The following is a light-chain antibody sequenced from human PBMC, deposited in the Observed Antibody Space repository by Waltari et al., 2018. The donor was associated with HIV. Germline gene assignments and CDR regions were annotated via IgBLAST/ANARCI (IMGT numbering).Light chain of an antibody. CDR2: DVD. CDR3: ASFTGDNTVI. J-gene: IGLJ2*01. V-gene: IGLV2-14*03. CDR1: DSDFGLYNF. Sequence: AVTQPASVSGLPGQSTTISCTGDDSDFGLYNFVSWYHQHSGKPPRLILYDVDSRASGVSDRFSGSMSGNTASLTISGLRAEDEGHYYCASFTGDNTVIFGGGTEVTVL.